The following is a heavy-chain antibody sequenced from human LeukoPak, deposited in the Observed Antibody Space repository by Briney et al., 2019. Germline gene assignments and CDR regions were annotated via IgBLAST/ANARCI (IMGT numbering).Heavy chain of an antibody. CDR2: INLKSGGT. V-gene: IGHV1-2*02. J-gene: IGHJ4*02. CDR1: GYTFTGYY. D-gene: IGHD6-6*01. CDR3: ARSLASSSGAYFDY. Sequence: ASVKVSCKASGYTFTGYYMHWVRQAPGQGLEWMGWINLKSGGTNYAGKFQGRVTMTRDTTTSTAYMDLSRLRSVDTAVYYCARSLASSSGAYFDYWGQGTLVTVSS.